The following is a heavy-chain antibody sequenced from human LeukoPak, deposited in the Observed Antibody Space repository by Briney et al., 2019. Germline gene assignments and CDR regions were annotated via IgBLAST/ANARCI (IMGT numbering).Heavy chain of an antibody. CDR2: MYHTGST. V-gene: IGHV4-38-2*02. Sequence: PSETLSLTCTVSGYSMSSGYYWGWIRQPPERGLEWIGSMYHTGSTYYNPSLKSRVTISVDTSKNQFYLKLSSVTAADTAVYYCARGAWFGELYWGQGTLVTVSS. D-gene: IGHD3-10*01. CDR3: ARGAWFGELY. J-gene: IGHJ4*02. CDR1: GYSMSSGYY.